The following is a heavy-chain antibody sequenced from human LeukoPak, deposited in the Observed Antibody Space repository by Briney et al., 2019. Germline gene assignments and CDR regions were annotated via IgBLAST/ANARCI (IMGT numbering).Heavy chain of an antibody. D-gene: IGHD2-15*01. CDR2: ISSSGSTI. Sequence: GGSLRLSCAASGFTFSSYEMNWVRQAPGKGLEWVSYISSSGSTIYYADSVKGRFTISRDNAKNSLYLQMNGLRAEDTAVYYCARAEVAATFDYWGQGTLVTVSS. CDR1: GFTFSSYE. CDR3: ARAEVAATFDY. V-gene: IGHV3-48*03. J-gene: IGHJ4*02.